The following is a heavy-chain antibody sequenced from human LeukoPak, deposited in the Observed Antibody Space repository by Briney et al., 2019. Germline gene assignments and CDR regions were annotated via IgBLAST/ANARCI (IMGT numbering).Heavy chain of an antibody. D-gene: IGHD3-9*01. CDR3: ARDRRYFDWLHDAFDI. CDR1: GFTFSDYA. Sequence: GGSLRLSCAASGFTFSDYAMYWVRQAPGKGLEWVANIKQDGSEKYYVDSVKGRFTISRDNAKNSLYLQMNSLRAEDTAVYYCARDRRYFDWLHDAFDIWGQGTMVTVSS. V-gene: IGHV3-7*04. J-gene: IGHJ3*02. CDR2: IKQDGSEK.